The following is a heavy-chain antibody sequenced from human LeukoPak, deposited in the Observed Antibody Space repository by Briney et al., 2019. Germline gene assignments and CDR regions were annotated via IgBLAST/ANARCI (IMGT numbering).Heavy chain of an antibody. J-gene: IGHJ6*03. D-gene: IGHD6-13*01. Sequence: ASVKVSCKASGYTFTGYGISWVRQAPGQGLEWMGWISAYNGNTNYAQKLQGRVTMTTDTSTSTACMELRSLRSDDTAVYYCARVPGIAAAGSYYYYYYMDVWGKGTTVTVSS. CDR3: ARVPGIAAAGSYYYYYYMDV. CDR1: GYTFTGYG. CDR2: ISAYNGNT. V-gene: IGHV1-18*01.